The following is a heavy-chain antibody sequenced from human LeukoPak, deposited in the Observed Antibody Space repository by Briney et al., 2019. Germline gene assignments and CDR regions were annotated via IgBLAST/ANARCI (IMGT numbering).Heavy chain of an antibody. CDR2: ISSNGGST. V-gene: IGHV3-64D*06. CDR3: VKPYSGSYYREYYFDY. Sequence: GGSLRLSCSASGFTFSNYAMHWVRQAPGKGLEYVSAISSNGGSTYHADSVKGRFTISRDNSKNTLYLQMSSLRAEDTAVYYCVKPYSGSYYREYYFDYWGQGTLVTVSS. D-gene: IGHD1-26*01. J-gene: IGHJ4*02. CDR1: GFTFSNYA.